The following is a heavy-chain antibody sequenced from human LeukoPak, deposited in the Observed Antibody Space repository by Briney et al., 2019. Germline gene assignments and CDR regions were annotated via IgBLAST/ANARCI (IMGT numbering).Heavy chain of an antibody. CDR1: GFTFSNYA. CDR2: LSGSGVGT. D-gene: IGHD1-26*01. J-gene: IGHJ4*02. V-gene: IGHV3-23*01. Sequence: GGSLRLSCARSGFTFSNYAMSWVRQAPGKGLEWVSGLSGSGVGTDYADSVKGRFTISRDNSRNTMYLQMNSLRAEGTAVYYCAKHVGATTTNFDDWGQGTLVTVSS. CDR3: AKHVGATTTNFDD.